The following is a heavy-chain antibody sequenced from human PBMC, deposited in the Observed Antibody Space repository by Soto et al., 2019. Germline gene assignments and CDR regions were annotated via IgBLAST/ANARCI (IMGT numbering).Heavy chain of an antibody. V-gene: IGHV3-23*01. CDR1: GFTFSTYA. CDR2: MRGSGGST. Sequence: EVQLLESGGGLVQPGGSLRLSCAASGFTFSTYAMSWVRQAPGKGLEWVSGMRGSGGSTYYADSVKGRFTSSRDNSKNTLYLQMNRLRAEDTAVYYCMNLYSYGSGSYYKWGQGTLVTVSS. CDR3: MNLYSYGSGSYYK. D-gene: IGHD3-10*01. J-gene: IGHJ4*02.